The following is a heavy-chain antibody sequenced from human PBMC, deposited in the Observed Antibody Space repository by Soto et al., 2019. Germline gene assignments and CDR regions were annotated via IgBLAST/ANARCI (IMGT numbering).Heavy chain of an antibody. CDR1: GYTFSSYW. CDR3: ARSPFGVVLEYFDY. J-gene: IGHJ4*02. Sequence: GGSLRLSCAASGYTFSSYWMSWVRQAPGKGLEWVANIKQDGSEKYYVDSVRGRFTISRDNAKNSLYLQMNSLRAEDMVVYYCARSPFGVVLEYFDYWGQGTLVTVSS. D-gene: IGHD3-3*01. V-gene: IGHV3-7*01. CDR2: IKQDGSEK.